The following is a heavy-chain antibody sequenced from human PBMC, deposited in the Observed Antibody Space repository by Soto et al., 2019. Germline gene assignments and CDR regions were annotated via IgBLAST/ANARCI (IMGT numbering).Heavy chain of an antibody. CDR3: VAVQVLRFLKWLPAYFDY. J-gene: IGHJ4*02. D-gene: IGHD3-3*01. Sequence: QMQVVQSGPEVKKPGTSVKVSCKTSGFMFTSSAVQWVRQARGQRLEWIGWLVVGSGNTHYAQHFQERVTLTRDMSTGKAYMELSSLRSEYTAVYYCVAVQVLRFLKWLPAYFDYWGQGTLVTVSS. CDR2: LVVGSGNT. V-gene: IGHV1-58*01. CDR1: GFMFTSSA.